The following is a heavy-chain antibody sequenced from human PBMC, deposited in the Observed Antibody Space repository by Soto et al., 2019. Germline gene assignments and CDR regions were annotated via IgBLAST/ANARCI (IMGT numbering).Heavy chain of an antibody. J-gene: IGHJ4*02. CDR3: ARVPILGPTGDFDY. CDR1: GYTFTDYH. D-gene: IGHD1-26*01. Sequence: QVHVVQSRAEVKRPGDSVKVSCQASGYTFTDYHIHWVRQAPGQGLEWMGRVTPRSGEVYYSPKFQGRVTLTRDTSISTAYMELTTLKFDDTAVFYCARVPILGPTGDFDYWGQGTLATVSS. V-gene: IGHV1-2*02. CDR2: VTPRSGEV.